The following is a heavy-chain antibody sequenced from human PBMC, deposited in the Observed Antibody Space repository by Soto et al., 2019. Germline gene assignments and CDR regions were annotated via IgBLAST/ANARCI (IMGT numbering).Heavy chain of an antibody. CDR1: GLTFRSYW. J-gene: IGHJ4*02. CDR2: INTDGSVA. V-gene: IGHV3-74*03. D-gene: IGHD2-21*01. CDR3: VRDMQLWRIDF. Sequence: EVQLVESGGGLVQPGESLRLSCAASGLTFRSYWMHWVRQAPGKGLVWVSRINTDGSVAMYVDSVKGRFTISRDNAKNTLYLSLNSLRAGDTGVYYCVRDMQLWRIDFWGQGTLVTVSS.